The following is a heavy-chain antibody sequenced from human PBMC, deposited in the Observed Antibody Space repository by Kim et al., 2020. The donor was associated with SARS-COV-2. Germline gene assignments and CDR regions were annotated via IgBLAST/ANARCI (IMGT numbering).Heavy chain of an antibody. V-gene: IGHV3-30-3*01. D-gene: IGHD3-3*01. J-gene: IGHJ6*02. CDR1: GFTFSSYA. CDR2: ISYDGSNK. Sequence: GGSLRLSCAASGFTFSSYAMHWVRQAPGKGLEWVAVISYDGSNKYYADSVKGRFTISRDNSKNTLYLQMNSLRAEDTAVYYCARDAYDFWSGYYRGLSWYYYYYGMDVWGQGTTVTVSS. CDR3: ARDAYDFWSGYYRGLSWYYYYYGMDV.